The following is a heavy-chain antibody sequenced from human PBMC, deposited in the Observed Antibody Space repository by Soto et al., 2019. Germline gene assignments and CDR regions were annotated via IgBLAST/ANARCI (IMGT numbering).Heavy chain of an antibody. Sequence: VKVSCKASGGTFSSYTISWVRQAPGQGLEWMGRIIPILGIANYAQKFQGRVTITADKSTSTAYMELSSLRSEDTAVYYCARDRVYDSSGYRFDYWGQGTLVTVSS. V-gene: IGHV1-69*10. J-gene: IGHJ4*02. D-gene: IGHD3-22*01. CDR3: ARDRVYDSSGYRFDY. CDR1: GGTFSSYT. CDR2: IIPILGIA.